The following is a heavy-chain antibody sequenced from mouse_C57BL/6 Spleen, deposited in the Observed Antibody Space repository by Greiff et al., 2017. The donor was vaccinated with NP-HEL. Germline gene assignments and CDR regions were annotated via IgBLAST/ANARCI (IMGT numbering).Heavy chain of an antibody. V-gene: IGHV1-80*01. J-gene: IGHJ2*01. CDR3: ARRGNLNYFDY. CDR1: GYAFSSYW. CDR2: IYPGDGDT. Sequence: QVQLQQSGAELVKPGASVKISCKASGYAFSSYWMNWVKQRPGKGLEWIGQIYPGDGDTNYNGKFKGKATLTADKSSSTAYMQLSSLTSEDSAVYFCARRGNLNYFDYWGQGTTLTVSS.